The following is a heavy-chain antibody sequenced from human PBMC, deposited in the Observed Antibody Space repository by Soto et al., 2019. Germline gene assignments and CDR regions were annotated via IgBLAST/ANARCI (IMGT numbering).Heavy chain of an antibody. D-gene: IGHD2-15*01. J-gene: IGHJ6*02. CDR1: GFTFSGSA. V-gene: IGHV3-73*01. CDR2: IRSKANSYAT. Sequence: PGGSLRLSCAASGFTFSGSAMHWVRQASGKGLEWVGRIRSKANSYATAYAASVKGRFTISRDDSKNTAYLQMNSLKTEDTAVYYCTRTRLGYCSGGSCYSIFNYGMDVWGQGTTVTVSS. CDR3: TRTRLGYCSGGSCYSIFNYGMDV.